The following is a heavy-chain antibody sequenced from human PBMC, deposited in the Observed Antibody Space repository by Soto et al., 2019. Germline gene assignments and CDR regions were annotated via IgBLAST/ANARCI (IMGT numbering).Heavy chain of an antibody. CDR1: GFTFSSYA. V-gene: IGHV3-23*01. CDR2: ISGGGGAT. D-gene: IGHD2-2*03. Sequence: EGQLLESGGGLVQPGGSLRLSCAASGFTFSSYAMSGVRQAPGKGLEWVSGISGGGGATYYADSVKGRFTIARDKNKNTLSLQLDSQIAEDTAVYACAQDGAYRFGYAERGFACWGQANLVTVSS. J-gene: IGHJ4*02. CDR3: AQDGAYRFGYAERGFAC.